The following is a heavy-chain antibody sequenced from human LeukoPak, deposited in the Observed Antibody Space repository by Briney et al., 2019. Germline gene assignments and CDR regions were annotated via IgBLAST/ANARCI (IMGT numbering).Heavy chain of an antibody. Sequence: GGSLRLSXAASGFTFSSYSMNWVRQAPGKGLEWVSSISSSSSYIYYADSVKGRFTISRGNAKNSLYLQMNSLRAEDTAVYYCARAIFSRGWYLVDYWGQGTLVTVSS. CDR3: ARAIFSRGWYLVDY. V-gene: IGHV3-21*01. J-gene: IGHJ4*02. CDR1: GFTFSSYS. D-gene: IGHD6-19*01. CDR2: ISSSSSYI.